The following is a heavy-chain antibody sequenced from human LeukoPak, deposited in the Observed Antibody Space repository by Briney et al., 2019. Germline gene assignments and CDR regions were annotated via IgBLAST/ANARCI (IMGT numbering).Heavy chain of an antibody. J-gene: IGHJ4*02. CDR3: ARGRLYYYDSSGQTHFDY. Sequence: SETLSLTCTVSGGSISSYYWSWIRQPPGKGLEWIGYTYYSGSTNYNPSLKSRVTISVDTSKNQFSLKLSSVTAADTAVYYCARGRLYYYDSSGQTHFDYWGQGTLVTVSS. D-gene: IGHD3-22*01. V-gene: IGHV4-59*12. CDR2: TYYSGST. CDR1: GGSISSYY.